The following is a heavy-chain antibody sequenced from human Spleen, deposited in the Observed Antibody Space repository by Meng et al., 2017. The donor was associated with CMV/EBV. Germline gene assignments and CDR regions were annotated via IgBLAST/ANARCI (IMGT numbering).Heavy chain of an antibody. CDR1: GFTFSSYG. Sequence: GESLKISCAASGFTFSSYGMHWVRQAPGKGLEWVAFIRYDGSNKYYADSVKGRFTISRDNSKNTLYLQMNSLRAEDTAVYYCAKDSIVVVPAAIWGWFDPWGQGTLVTVSS. CDR2: IRYDGSNK. V-gene: IGHV3-30*02. J-gene: IGHJ5*02. D-gene: IGHD2-2*01. CDR3: AKDSIVVVPAAIWGWFDP.